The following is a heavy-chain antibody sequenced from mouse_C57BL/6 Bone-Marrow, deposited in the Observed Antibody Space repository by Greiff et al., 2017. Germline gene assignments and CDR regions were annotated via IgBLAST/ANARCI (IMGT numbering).Heavy chain of an antibody. D-gene: IGHD2-1*01. CDR1: GYTFTSYD. V-gene: IGHV1S56*01. CDR3: ARDGNYYYFDY. Sequence: QVHVKQSGAELVRPGASVKLSCKASGYTFTSYDINWVRPRPEQGLEWIGWIFPGDGSTKYNEKFKGKATLPTDKSSSTAYMQLSRLTSEDSAVYFWARDGNYYYFDYWGQGTTLTVSS. CDR2: IFPGDGST. J-gene: IGHJ2*01.